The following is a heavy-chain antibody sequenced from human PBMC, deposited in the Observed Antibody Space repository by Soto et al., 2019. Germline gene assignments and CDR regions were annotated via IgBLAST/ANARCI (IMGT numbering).Heavy chain of an antibody. Sequence: EVQLLDSGGGLVQPGGYLRLSCAASGLTFSSYGMSWFRQAPGKGLEWVPGIQVIGERRYYADSVKGRFTISRDHAKNTRYLQMNSLRVEDAAVYFCAREGDRYGTVCFDSWGQGALVTGSS. CDR3: AREGDRYGTVCFDS. D-gene: IGHD1-1*01. V-gene: IGHV3-23*01. CDR1: GLTFSSYG. J-gene: IGHJ4*02. CDR2: IQVIGERR.